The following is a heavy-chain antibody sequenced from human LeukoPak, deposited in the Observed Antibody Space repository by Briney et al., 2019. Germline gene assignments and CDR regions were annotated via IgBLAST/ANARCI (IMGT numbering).Heavy chain of an antibody. CDR3: ARSLRYDILTGYDYYYGMDV. CDR1: GYCFTSHW. CDR2: IYPGDSDT. Sequence: GESLKISCKGSGYCFTSHWIGWVRQMPGKGLEWMGIIYPGDSDTRYSPSFQGQVIISADKSISTAYLQWSSLKASDTAMYYCARSLRYDILTGYDYYYGMDVWGKGTTVTVSS. V-gene: IGHV5-51*01. D-gene: IGHD3-9*01. J-gene: IGHJ6*04.